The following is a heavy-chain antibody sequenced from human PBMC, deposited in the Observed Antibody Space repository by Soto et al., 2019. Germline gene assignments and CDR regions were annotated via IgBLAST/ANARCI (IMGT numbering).Heavy chain of an antibody. Sequence: SETLSLTCAVYGGSFSGYYWSWIRQPPGKGLEWIGEINHSGSTNYNPSLKSRVTISVDTSKNQFSLKLSSVTAADTAVYYCARFLGVDYGDYEAYFDYWGQGPLVTVSS. CDR3: ARFLGVDYGDYEAYFDY. CDR1: GGSFSGYY. D-gene: IGHD4-17*01. J-gene: IGHJ4*02. V-gene: IGHV4-34*01. CDR2: INHSGST.